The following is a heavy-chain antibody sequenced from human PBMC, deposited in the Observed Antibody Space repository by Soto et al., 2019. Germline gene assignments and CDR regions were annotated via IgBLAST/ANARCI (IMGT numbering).Heavy chain of an antibody. CDR2: ISYDGSNK. V-gene: IGHV3-30*18. CDR1: GFTFSSYG. D-gene: IGHD3-10*01. Sequence: GGSLRLSCAASGFTFSSYGMHWVRQAPGKGLEWVAVISYDGSNKYYADSVKGRFTISRDNSKNTLYLQMNSLRAEDTAVYYCAKEDNPFGELPAIYYFDYWGQGTLVTVSS. J-gene: IGHJ4*02. CDR3: AKEDNPFGELPAIYYFDY.